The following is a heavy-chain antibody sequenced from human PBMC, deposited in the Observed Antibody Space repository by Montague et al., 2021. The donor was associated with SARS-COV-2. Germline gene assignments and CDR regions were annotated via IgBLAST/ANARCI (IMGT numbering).Heavy chain of an antibody. Sequence: SETLSLTCTVSGGSISSYYWTWIRQPPGKGLEWIGYISYSGNTNYNPSLQSRVTISVDTSKNQFSLKLSSVTAADTAVYYCARGFDSWGRGTLVTVSS. V-gene: IGHV4-59*01. CDR1: GGSISSYY. J-gene: IGHJ4*02. CDR2: ISYSGNT. CDR3: ARGFDS.